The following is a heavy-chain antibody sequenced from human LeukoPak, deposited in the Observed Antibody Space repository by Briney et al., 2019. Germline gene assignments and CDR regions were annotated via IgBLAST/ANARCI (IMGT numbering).Heavy chain of an antibody. Sequence: SETLSLTCTVSGYSISSGYFWGWIRQPPGKGLEWIGSIYHSGSTYYNPSLKSRVTISVDTSKNQFSLNLSSVTAADSAVYYCARGRSDDSSGFFDYWGQGTLVTVSS. V-gene: IGHV4-38-2*02. CDR1: GYSISSGYF. CDR3: ARGRSDDSSGFFDY. D-gene: IGHD3-22*01. J-gene: IGHJ4*02. CDR2: IYHSGST.